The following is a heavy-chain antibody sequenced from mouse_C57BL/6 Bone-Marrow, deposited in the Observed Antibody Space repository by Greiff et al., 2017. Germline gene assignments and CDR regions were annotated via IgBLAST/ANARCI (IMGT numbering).Heavy chain of an antibody. CDR3: AGDGTYSNYGWYFDV. CDR2: ITHSGET. Sequence: QVQLKESGPGLVKPSQSLFLTCSITGFPITSGYYWIWIRQSPGKPLEWMGYITHSGETFYNPSLQTPNSKTRETSKNQFFLQLNSVTTEDTAMYDSAGDGTYSNYGWYFDVWGTGTTVTVSS. D-gene: IGHD2-5*01. V-gene: IGHV12-3*01. J-gene: IGHJ1*03. CDR1: GFPITSGYY.